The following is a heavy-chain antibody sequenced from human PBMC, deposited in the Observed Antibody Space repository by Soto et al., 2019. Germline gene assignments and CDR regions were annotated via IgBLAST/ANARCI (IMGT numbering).Heavy chain of an antibody. CDR3: ARGVGSSPPRY. V-gene: IGHV4-59*01. CDR2: IYASGSP. J-gene: IGHJ4*02. Sequence: PSETLSLTCTFSGGSISVYYWNWVRQPPGHELEWIGYIYASGSPYYNPSLRSRVTISADTSKNQISLKLTSPTAADTAVYYCARGVGSSPPRYWGRGTLVTVSS. CDR1: GGSISVYY. D-gene: IGHD1-26*01.